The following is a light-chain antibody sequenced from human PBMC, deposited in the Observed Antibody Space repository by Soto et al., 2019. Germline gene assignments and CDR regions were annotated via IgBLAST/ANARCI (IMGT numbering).Light chain of an antibody. J-gene: IGKJ1*01. CDR1: QSLLHSNGYNY. V-gene: IGKV2-28*01. Sequence: DIVMTQSPLSLPVTPGEPASISCRSSQSLLHSNGYNYLDWYLQKPVQSPQLLIYLGSNRASGVPDRFSASGSGTDFTLKISRVEAEDVGVYYCMQALQAPPAWTFGQGTKVEIK. CDR3: MQALQAPPAWT. CDR2: LGS.